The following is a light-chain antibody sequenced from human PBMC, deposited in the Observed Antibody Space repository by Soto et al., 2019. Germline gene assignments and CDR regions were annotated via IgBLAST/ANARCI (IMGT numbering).Light chain of an antibody. CDR3: QQYHSYRT. CDR1: QTIDNW. J-gene: IGKJ1*01. CDR2: KAS. Sequence: DIQMTQSPSTLSSSVGDTVTISCRASQTIDNWVAWYQQKPGKAPKLLISKASTLESGVPSRFRGSGSGTEFTLTISSLQPDAFATYYCQQYHSYRTFGQGTKVEI. V-gene: IGKV1-5*03.